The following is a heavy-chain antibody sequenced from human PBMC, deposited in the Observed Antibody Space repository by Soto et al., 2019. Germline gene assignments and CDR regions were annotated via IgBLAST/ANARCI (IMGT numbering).Heavy chain of an antibody. D-gene: IGHD5-18*01. V-gene: IGHV6-1*01. CDR2: TYYRSKWYN. Sequence: QTLSLTCAISGDSVSSNSAAWNWIRQSPSRGLEWLGRTYYRSKWYNDYAVSVKSRITINPDTSKNQFSLQLNSVTPEDTAVYYCARGQRYSYGNHSYGMDVWGQGTTVTVSS. J-gene: IGHJ6*02. CDR3: ARGQRYSYGNHSYGMDV. CDR1: GDSVSSNSAA.